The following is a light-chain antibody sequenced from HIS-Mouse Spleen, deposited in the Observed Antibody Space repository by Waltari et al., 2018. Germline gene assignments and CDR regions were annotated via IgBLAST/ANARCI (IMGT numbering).Light chain of an antibody. CDR2: SNN. CDR1: SSNIGSNT. V-gene: IGLV1-44*01. CDR3: AAWDDSLNGNYV. Sequence: QSVLTQPPSASGTPGQRVPISCSGCSSNIGSNTVTWYQQLPGTAPKLLIYSNNQRPSGVPDRFSGSKSGTSASLAISGLQSEDEADYYCAAWDDSLNGNYVFGTGTKVTVL. J-gene: IGLJ1*01.